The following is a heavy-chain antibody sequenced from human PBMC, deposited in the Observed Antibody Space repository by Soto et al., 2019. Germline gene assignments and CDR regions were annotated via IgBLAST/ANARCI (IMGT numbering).Heavy chain of an antibody. Sequence: GGSLRLSCAASGFTFSSYAMSWVRQAPGKGLEWVSAISGSGGSTYYADSVKGRFTISRDNSKNTLYLQMNSLRAEDTAVYYCAKDQSQGHDFWSGYYVYYFDYWGQGTLVPVSS. D-gene: IGHD3-3*01. CDR3: AKDQSQGHDFWSGYYVYYFDY. J-gene: IGHJ4*02. CDR1: GFTFSSYA. V-gene: IGHV3-23*01. CDR2: ISGSGGST.